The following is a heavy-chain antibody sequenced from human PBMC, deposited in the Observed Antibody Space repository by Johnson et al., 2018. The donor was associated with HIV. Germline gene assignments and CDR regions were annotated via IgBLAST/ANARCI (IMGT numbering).Heavy chain of an antibody. J-gene: IGHJ3*01. CDR1: GFSFSDHF. CDR3: AKGRGYDYDALDF. V-gene: IGHV3-7*03. Sequence: MQLVESGGGLVQPGGSLRLSCVGSGFSFSDHFMDWVRQAPGNGLEWVATIKLDGSDKYYLDSVKGRFTISRDNGRNSLYLQMNSLRAEDTAVYYCAKGRGYDYDALDFWGQGTMVPVSS. CDR2: IKLDGSDK. D-gene: IGHD5-12*01.